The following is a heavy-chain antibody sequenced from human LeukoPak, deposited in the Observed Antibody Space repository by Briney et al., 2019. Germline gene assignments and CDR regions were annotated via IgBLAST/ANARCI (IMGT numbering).Heavy chain of an antibody. J-gene: IGHJ4*02. D-gene: IGHD4-23*01. Sequence: GASVKVSCKASGGTFSKYAINWVRQAPGQGLEWMGGIIPIFGTAHYAQKFQGRVTITADESTSTAYMKLSSLRSEDMAVYYCARVGRDYGGNRFSDYWGQGTLVTVSS. V-gene: IGHV1-69*01. CDR1: GGTFSKYA. CDR3: ARVGRDYGGNRFSDY. CDR2: IIPIFGTA.